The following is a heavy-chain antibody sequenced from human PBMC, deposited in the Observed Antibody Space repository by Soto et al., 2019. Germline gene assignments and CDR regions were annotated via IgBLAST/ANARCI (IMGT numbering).Heavy chain of an antibody. D-gene: IGHD3-22*01. V-gene: IGHV3-23*01. CDR1: GFPLGTHD. CDR2: ISGTGAKT. J-gene: IGHJ5*02. CDR3: ASPMNYYDSKGWFEP. Sequence: GGSLRLSCSASGFPLGTHDMGWVRQAPGTGLEWVSSISGTGAKTYYSNAVTGRFTISRDNSKNTLHLQMQNLRAEDTAIYYCASPMNYYDSKGWFEPWGQGTLVTVS.